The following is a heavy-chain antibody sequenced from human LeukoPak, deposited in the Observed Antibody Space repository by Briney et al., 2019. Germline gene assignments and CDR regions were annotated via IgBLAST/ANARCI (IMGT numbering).Heavy chain of an antibody. V-gene: IGHV3-20*04. D-gene: IGHD2-15*01. J-gene: IGHJ5*02. CDR2: INWNGGST. CDR3: ARSGGYSLARDWFDP. CDR1: GSTFDDYG. Sequence: GGSLRLSCAASGSTFDDYGMTWVRQAPGRGLEWVSGINWNGGSTGYADSVKGRFTISRDNAKNSLYQQMNSLRAEDTAFYYCARSGGYSLARDWFDPWGQGTLVTVSS.